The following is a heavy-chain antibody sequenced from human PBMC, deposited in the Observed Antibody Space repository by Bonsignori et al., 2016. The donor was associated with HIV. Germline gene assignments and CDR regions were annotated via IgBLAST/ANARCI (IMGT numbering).Heavy chain of an antibody. V-gene: IGHV2-5*01. Sequence: QVTLTESGPTLVKPTQTLTLTCTFSGVSLNTIGVGVGWIRQPPGKALEWLAMIYWNDGRRYRPSLKGRLTISKDTYKNQVVLAMTDMDPVDTATYYCIHPERASLHVPYCGQGILVTVSS. D-gene: IGHD6-6*01. J-gene: IGHJ4*02. CDR2: IYWNDGR. CDR1: GVSLNTIGVG. CDR3: IHPERASLHVPY.